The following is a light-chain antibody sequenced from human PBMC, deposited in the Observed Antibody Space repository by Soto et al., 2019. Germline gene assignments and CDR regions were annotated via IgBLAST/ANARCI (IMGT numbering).Light chain of an antibody. Sequence: QSVLTQPPSVSGAPGQRVTISCTGSSSNIGAGYDVHWYQQLPGTAPKLLIYAYNNRPSGVPDRFSGSKSGSSASLAITGLQAEDEADYYCQSYDRKLNTLNYVFGTGTKVTVL. CDR3: QSYDRKLNTLNYV. V-gene: IGLV1-40*01. J-gene: IGLJ1*01. CDR2: AYN. CDR1: SSNIGAGYD.